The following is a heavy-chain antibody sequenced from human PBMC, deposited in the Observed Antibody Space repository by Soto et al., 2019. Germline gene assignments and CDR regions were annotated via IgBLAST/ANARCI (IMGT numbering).Heavy chain of an antibody. V-gene: IGHV4-59*01. Sequence: SETLSLTCTVFVGSIDDYYWSWIRQSPGKGLEWIGHISDRGSTDYNPSLKSRVTISVDRSKKQFSLKVTSVTAADTAVYYCARDRWTARANWFDPWGQGTLVTVSS. CDR2: ISDRGST. CDR1: VGSIDDYY. D-gene: IGHD3-16*02. J-gene: IGHJ5*02. CDR3: ARDRWTARANWFDP.